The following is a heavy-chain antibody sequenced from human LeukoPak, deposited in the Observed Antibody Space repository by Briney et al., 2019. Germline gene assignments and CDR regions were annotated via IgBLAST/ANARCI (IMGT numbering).Heavy chain of an antibody. Sequence: PSETLSLTCTVSGGSISSGDYYWSWIRQPPGKGMEWIGYIYYSGSTYYNPSLKSRVTISVDTSKNQFSLKLSSVTAADTAVYYCARDRLGYCSSTSCYSGQEIDAFDIWGQGTMVTVSS. V-gene: IGHV4-30-4*01. D-gene: IGHD2-2*01. J-gene: IGHJ3*02. CDR1: GGSISSGDYY. CDR2: IYYSGST. CDR3: ARDRLGYCSSTSCYSGQEIDAFDI.